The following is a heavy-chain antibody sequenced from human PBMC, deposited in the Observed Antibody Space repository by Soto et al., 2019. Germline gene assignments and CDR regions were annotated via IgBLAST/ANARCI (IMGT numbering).Heavy chain of an antibody. V-gene: IGHV3-30*18. D-gene: IGHD3-10*01. CDR1: GFTFSIYG. CDR2: ISYDGSTK. CDR3: AKDLYGSGSGREVGMDV. Sequence: QVQLVESGGGVVQPGRSLRLSCAASGFTFSIYGMHWVLQAPGKGREWVAVISYDGSTKYYAESVKGRVTISRDNSKNTLYLQMNSLRAEDTAVYYCAKDLYGSGSGREVGMDVWGQGTTVTVSS. J-gene: IGHJ6*02.